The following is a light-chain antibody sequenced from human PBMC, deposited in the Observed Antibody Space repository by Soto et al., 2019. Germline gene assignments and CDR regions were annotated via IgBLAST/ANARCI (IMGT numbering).Light chain of an antibody. CDR2: KGT. Sequence: SVLAQPASVSGSPGQSVTISCTGTSSAVGAYNSVSWYQQHPDKAPQLMIYKGTQRPSGVSNRFSGSTSGNAASLTISGLQAGDEADYFYCSSAPESTDVFGTGTKLTVL. CDR3: CSSAPESTDV. J-gene: IGLJ1*01. V-gene: IGLV2-23*01. CDR1: SSAVGAYNS.